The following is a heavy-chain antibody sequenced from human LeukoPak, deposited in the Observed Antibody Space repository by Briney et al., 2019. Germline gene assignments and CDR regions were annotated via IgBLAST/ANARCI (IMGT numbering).Heavy chain of an antibody. CDR2: IRGSGGGT. V-gene: IGHV3-23*01. D-gene: IGHD2-2*01. Sequence: PGGSLRLSCAASGFTFSRFAMTWVRQAPGKGLEWVSSIRGSGGGTYYADSVKGRFTISRDNSKNTLFLQMNNLRAEDTAVYFCAREGETAEVPAAISSWGQGTLVTVSS. J-gene: IGHJ5*02. CDR1: GFTFSRFA. CDR3: AREGETAEVPAAISS.